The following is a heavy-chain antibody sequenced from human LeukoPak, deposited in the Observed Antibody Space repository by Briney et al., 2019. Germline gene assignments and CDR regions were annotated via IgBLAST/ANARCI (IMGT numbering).Heavy chain of an antibody. D-gene: IGHD3-22*01. Sequence: SVKVSCKASGGTFSSYAISWVRQAPGQGLEWMGGIIPIFGTTNYAQKFQDRVTITADKSTSTAYMELSSLRSEDTAVYYCAKDRRRGYDSSGYYSPYFDYWGQGTLVTVSS. V-gene: IGHV1-69*06. J-gene: IGHJ4*02. CDR3: AKDRRRGYDSSGYYSPYFDY. CDR2: IIPIFGTT. CDR1: GGTFSSYA.